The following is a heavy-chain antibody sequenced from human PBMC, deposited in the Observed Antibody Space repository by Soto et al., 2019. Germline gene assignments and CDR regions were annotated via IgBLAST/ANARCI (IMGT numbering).Heavy chain of an antibody. D-gene: IGHD6-13*01. J-gene: IGHJ4*02. CDR2: VSGSGGST. V-gene: IGHV3-23*01. Sequence: EVPLLESGGGLVQPGGSLRLSCAASGFTFSSHAMRWVRQAPGKGLEWVSAVSGSGGSTYYADSVKGRFTISRDNSKNTLYLQMNSLRAEDTAVYYCARRGPGTYFDYWGQGTLVTVSS. CDR3: ARRGPGTYFDY. CDR1: GFTFSSHA.